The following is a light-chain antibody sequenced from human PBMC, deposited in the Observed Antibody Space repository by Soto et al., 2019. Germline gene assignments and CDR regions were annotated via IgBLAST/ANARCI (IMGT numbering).Light chain of an antibody. CDR3: QQYGSSPPLT. CDR1: QSISSSF. Sequence: EFVLTQSPGKLSLSPGERATLSCRASQSISSSFLAWYQQKPGQAPRLLIYGASSRGTGIPDRFSGSGSGTDFTLTICRLEPEDFAVYYCQQYGSSPPLTFGGGTKVEIK. CDR2: GAS. V-gene: IGKV3-20*01. J-gene: IGKJ4*01.